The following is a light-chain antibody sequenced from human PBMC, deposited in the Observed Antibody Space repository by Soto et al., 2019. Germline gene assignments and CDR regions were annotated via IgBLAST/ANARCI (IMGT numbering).Light chain of an antibody. J-gene: IGKJ1*01. CDR2: KAS. V-gene: IGKV1-5*03. CDR3: QQYNNYWT. Sequence: DIPMTQSPSTLSASVGDRVTITCRASRSCGTSLAWYQQRPGKAPNLLIYKASNLESGVPSRFSGSGSGTEFTLTISSVQPDDFATYYCQQYNNYWTFGQGTKVEIK. CDR1: RSCGTS.